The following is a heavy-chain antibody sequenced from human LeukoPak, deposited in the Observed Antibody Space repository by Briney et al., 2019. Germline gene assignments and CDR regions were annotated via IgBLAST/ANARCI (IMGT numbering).Heavy chain of an antibody. D-gene: IGHD1-14*01. CDR3: ARVPLYIGTGPAFDI. J-gene: IGHJ3*02. CDR2: IYNSGST. CDR1: GDSISSGSNY. Sequence: SETLSLTCTVSGDSISSGSNYWSWIRQPAGKGLEWIGRIYNSGSTNYNPFLKSRVTISADTSKNQLSLSLSSVTAADTAVYYCARVPLYIGTGPAFDIWGQGTTVTVSS. V-gene: IGHV4-61*02.